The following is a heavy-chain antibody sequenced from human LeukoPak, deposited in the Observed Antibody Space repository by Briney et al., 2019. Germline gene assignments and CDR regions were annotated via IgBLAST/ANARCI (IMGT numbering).Heavy chain of an antibody. Sequence: GRSLRLSCVTSGFRFRNYGMHWVRQAPGKGLEWVVVIWYDGSNKYYAESVKGRFTISRDGSKNTLYLQMNSLRVEDTAVYYCATSLGEFTFANWGQGTLVTVSS. V-gene: IGHV3-33*01. D-gene: IGHD2/OR15-2a*01. CDR3: ATSLGEFTFAN. CDR2: IWYDGSNK. CDR1: GFRFRNYG. J-gene: IGHJ4*02.